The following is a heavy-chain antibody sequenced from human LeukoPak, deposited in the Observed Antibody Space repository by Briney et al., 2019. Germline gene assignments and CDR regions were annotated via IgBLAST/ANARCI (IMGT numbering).Heavy chain of an antibody. Sequence: GGSLRLSCAASGFTFSSYGMHWVRQAPGKGLEWVAFIRYDGSNKYYADSVKGRFTISRDNSKNTLYLQMNSLRAEDTAVYYCARERNLEIAVAGTIFNYWGQGTLVTVSS. CDR1: GFTFSSYG. V-gene: IGHV3-30*02. CDR2: IRYDGSNK. CDR3: ARERNLEIAVAGTIFNY. D-gene: IGHD6-19*01. J-gene: IGHJ4*02.